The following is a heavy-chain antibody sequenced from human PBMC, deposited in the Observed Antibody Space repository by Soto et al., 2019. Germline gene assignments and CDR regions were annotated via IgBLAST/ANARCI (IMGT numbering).Heavy chain of an antibody. Sequence: DVQLVESGGGLVQPGRSLRLSCAASGFTFDDYAMHWVRQAPGKGLEWVSGISWNSGSIGYADSVKGRFTISRDNAKNSLYLQMNSLRAEDTALYYCAKEGWFAPWGQGTLVTVSS. V-gene: IGHV3-9*01. CDR2: ISWNSGSI. CDR1: GFTFDDYA. CDR3: AKEGWFAP. J-gene: IGHJ5*02.